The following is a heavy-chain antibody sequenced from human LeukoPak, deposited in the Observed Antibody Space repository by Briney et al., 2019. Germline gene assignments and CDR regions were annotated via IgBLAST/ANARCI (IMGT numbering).Heavy chain of an antibody. CDR3: ARAPKYSRDWFDP. V-gene: IGHV3-23*01. CDR2: ISGSGRGSNT. D-gene: IGHD6-6*01. CDR1: GFTFSPYA. Sequence: GGSLRLSCAASGFTFSPYAMSWVRQAPGKGLEWVSNISGSGRGSNTYYADSVKGRFTISRDNSKNTLYLQMNSLRAEDTAVYYCARAPKYSRDWFDPWGQGTLVTVSS. J-gene: IGHJ5*02.